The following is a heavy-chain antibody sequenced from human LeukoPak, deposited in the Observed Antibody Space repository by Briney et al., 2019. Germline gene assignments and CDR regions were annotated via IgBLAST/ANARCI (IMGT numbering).Heavy chain of an antibody. Sequence: GGSLRLSCAASGFTFNSYSMNWVRQAPGKGLEWVSSISGSRSYIYYADSVKGRFTISRDNAKNSLYLQMNSLRAEDDTAVYYCARGFGSSIPYSYYYYLDVWGKGTTVTVFS. V-gene: IGHV3-21*01. CDR2: ISGSRSYI. J-gene: IGHJ6*03. CDR3: ARGFGSSIPYSYYYYLDV. D-gene: IGHD6-6*01. CDR1: GFTFNSYS.